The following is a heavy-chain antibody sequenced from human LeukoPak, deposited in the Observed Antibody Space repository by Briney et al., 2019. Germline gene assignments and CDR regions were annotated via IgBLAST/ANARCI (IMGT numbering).Heavy chain of an antibody. Sequence: GGSLRLSCAASGFTFSSYEMNWVRQAPGKGLEWVSYISSSGSTIYYADSVKGRFTISRDNAKNSLYLQMNRLRAEDTAVYYCARDSNWSPDYWGQGTLVTVSS. CDR1: GFTFSSYE. CDR3: ARDSNWSPDY. CDR2: ISSSGSTI. J-gene: IGHJ4*02. D-gene: IGHD1-1*01. V-gene: IGHV3-48*03.